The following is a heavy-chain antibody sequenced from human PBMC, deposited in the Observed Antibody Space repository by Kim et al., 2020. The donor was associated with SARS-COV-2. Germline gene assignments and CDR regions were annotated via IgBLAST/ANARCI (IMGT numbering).Heavy chain of an antibody. CDR2: ISSDGSST. J-gene: IGHJ4*01. V-gene: IGHV3-74*03. D-gene: IGHD1-20*01. CDR3: VRDLGSHNRVWQKHFDY. CDR1: GFTFSGHW. Sequence: GGSLRLSCAASGFTFSGHWMHWVRQAPGKGLVWVSRISSDGSSTMYADSVKGRFTISRDNTKNTLYLQLNNLSAEDTAFYYCVRDLGSHNRVWQKHFDY.